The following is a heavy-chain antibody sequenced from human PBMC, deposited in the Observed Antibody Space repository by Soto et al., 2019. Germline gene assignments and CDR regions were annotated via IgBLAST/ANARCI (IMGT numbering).Heavy chain of an antibody. Sequence: PSETLSLTCTVSGGSISSSSYYWGWIRQPPGKGLEWIGSIYYSGSTYYNPSLKSRVTISVDTSKNQFSLKLSSVTAADTAVYYCARRCFLDYDSSGYYFKPRTFDYWGQGTLVTVSS. CDR3: ARRCFLDYDSSGYYFKPRTFDY. CDR1: GGSISSSSYY. CDR2: IYYSGST. V-gene: IGHV4-39*01. J-gene: IGHJ4*02. D-gene: IGHD3-22*01.